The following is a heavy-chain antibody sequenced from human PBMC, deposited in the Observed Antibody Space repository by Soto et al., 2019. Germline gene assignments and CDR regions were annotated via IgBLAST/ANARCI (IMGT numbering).Heavy chain of an antibody. CDR3: VRHGSVEYGDYTYVYGMDV. V-gene: IGHV5-51*01. D-gene: IGHD4-17*01. CDR2: IYPGDSET. CDR1: GYIFTMYR. J-gene: IGHJ6*02. Sequence: PVESLKISCKGSGYIFTMYRIGWVRQMPGKGLEWMGIIYPGDSETRYSPSFQGQVTISVDKSISTTYLQWGSLKASDTATYYCVRHGSVEYGDYTYVYGMDVWGQGTTVTVS.